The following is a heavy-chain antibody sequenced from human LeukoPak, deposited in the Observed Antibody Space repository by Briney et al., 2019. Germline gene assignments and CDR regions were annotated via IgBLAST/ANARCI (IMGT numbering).Heavy chain of an antibody. Sequence: SQTLSLTCTVSGGSISSGGYYWSWIRQPPGKGLEWIGYIYHSGSTNYNPSLKSRVTMSVDTSKNQFSLKLSSVTAADTAVYYCARDGEYSGSYYFDYWGQGTLVTVSS. CDR3: ARDGEYSGSYYFDY. D-gene: IGHD1-26*01. V-gene: IGHV4-30-2*01. CDR2: IYHSGST. CDR1: GGSISSGGYY. J-gene: IGHJ4*02.